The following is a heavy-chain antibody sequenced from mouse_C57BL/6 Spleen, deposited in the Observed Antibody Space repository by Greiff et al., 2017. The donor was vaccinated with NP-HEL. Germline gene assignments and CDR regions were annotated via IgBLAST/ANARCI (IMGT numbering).Heavy chain of an antibody. CDR1: GYTFTSYT. CDR2: INPSSGYP. D-gene: IGHD1-1*01. CDR3: AREYYGSSYPGYFDV. V-gene: IGHV1-4*01. Sequence: QVQLKQSGAELARPGASVKMSCKASGYTFTSYTMHWVKQRPGQGLEWIGYINPSSGYPKYNQKFKDKATLTADTSSSTAYMQLSSLTSEDSAVDYFAREYYGSSYPGYFDVWGTGTTVTVSS. J-gene: IGHJ1*03.